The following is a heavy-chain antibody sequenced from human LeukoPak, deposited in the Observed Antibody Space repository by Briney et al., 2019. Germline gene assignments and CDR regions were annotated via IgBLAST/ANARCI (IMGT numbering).Heavy chain of an antibody. CDR1: GGSISSYY. Sequence: SETLSLTCTVSGGSISSYYWSWIRQPPGKGLEWIGYIYYSGSTNYNPSLKSRVTISVDTSKNQFSLKLSSVTAADTAVYYCARARGYGSGSYYHWGQGTLVTVSS. CDR3: ARARGYGSGSYYH. CDR2: IYYSGST. D-gene: IGHD3-10*01. V-gene: IGHV4-59*12. J-gene: IGHJ5*02.